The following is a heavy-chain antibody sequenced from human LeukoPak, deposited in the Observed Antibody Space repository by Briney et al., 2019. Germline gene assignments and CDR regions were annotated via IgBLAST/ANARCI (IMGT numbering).Heavy chain of an antibody. J-gene: IGHJ3*02. CDR3: ARDPPKNYYDSPYAFDI. Sequence: ASVKVSCKASGYTFTSYYMHWVRQAPGQGLEWMGIINPSGGSTSYAQKFQGRVTMTRDMSTSTVYMELSSLRSEDTAVYYCARDPPKNYYDSPYAFDIWGQGTMVTVSS. V-gene: IGHV1-46*01. CDR1: GYTFTSYY. D-gene: IGHD3-22*01. CDR2: INPSGGST.